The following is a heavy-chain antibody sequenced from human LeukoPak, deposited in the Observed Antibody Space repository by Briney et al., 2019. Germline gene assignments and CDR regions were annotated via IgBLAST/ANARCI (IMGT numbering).Heavy chain of an antibody. CDR2: IYTSGST. Sequence: SETLSLTCTVSGGSISSYYWSWIRQPAGKGLEWIGRIYTSGSTNYNPSLKSRVTMSVDTSKNQFSLKPSSVTAADTAVYYCARVLSRRITIFGVAPRADWFDPWGQGTLVTVSS. CDR3: ARVLSRRITIFGVAPRADWFDP. J-gene: IGHJ5*02. D-gene: IGHD3-3*01. CDR1: GGSISSYY. V-gene: IGHV4-4*07.